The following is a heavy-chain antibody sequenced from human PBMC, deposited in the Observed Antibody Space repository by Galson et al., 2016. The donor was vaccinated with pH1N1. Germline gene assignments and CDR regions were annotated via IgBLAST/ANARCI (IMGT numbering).Heavy chain of an antibody. J-gene: IGHJ4*02. CDR1: GFSFSNFG. V-gene: IGHV3-7*03. D-gene: IGHD2-8*01. Sequence: SLRLSCAASGFSFSNFGMSWVCQAPGKGLEWVAHVNEEGIEENYIDSVTGRFIITRDNAKKSVFLQMYSLRGDDTAVYYCARVQVSAFFSMDHWGQGALVTVSS. CDR3: ARVQVSAFFSMDH. CDR2: VNEEGIEE.